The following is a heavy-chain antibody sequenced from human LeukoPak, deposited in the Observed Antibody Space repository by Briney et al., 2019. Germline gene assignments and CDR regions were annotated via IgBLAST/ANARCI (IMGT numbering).Heavy chain of an antibody. J-gene: IGHJ5*02. CDR1: GFTFSSYS. D-gene: IGHD3-10*01. V-gene: IGHV3-7*01. CDR2: IKEDGSEK. CDR3: ARGGSWFAP. Sequence: GGSLRLSCAASGFTFSSYSMTWVRQAPGKGLEWVANIKEDGSEKYYVDSVKGRFTISRDNAKNSLYLQMSSLRAEDTAVYYCARGGSWFAPWGQGTLVTVSS.